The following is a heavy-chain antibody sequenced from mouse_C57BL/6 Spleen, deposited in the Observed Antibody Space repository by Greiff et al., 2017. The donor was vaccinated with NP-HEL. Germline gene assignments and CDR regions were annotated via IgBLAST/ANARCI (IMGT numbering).Heavy chain of an antibody. V-gene: IGHV1-81*01. D-gene: IGHD2-2*01. CDR1: GYTFTSYG. CDR2: IYPRSGNT. CDR3: ADYGSYFDY. Sequence: VQLQQSGAELARPGASVKLSCKASGYTFTSYGISWVKQRTGQGLEWIGEIYPRSGNTYYNEKFKGKATLTADKSSSTAYMELRSLTSEDSAVYFCADYGSYFDYWGQGTTLTVSS. J-gene: IGHJ2*01.